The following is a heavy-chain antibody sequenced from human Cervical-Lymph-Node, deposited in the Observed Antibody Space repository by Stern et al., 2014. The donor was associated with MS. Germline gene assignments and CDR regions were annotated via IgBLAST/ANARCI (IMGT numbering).Heavy chain of an antibody. CDR2: IRSKGKNYVS. J-gene: IGHJ3*02. CDR1: GFAFSASV. CDR3: APSSAI. Sequence: EVQLVESGGGLVQPGGSLKVSCAASGFAFSASVIHWVRQASGKGLEWVCRIRSKGKNYVSAYAVTVKGRFTISRDDSKNTAYLHMNSLKVEDTAVYYCAPSSAIWGRGTMVTVSS. V-gene: IGHV3-73*01.